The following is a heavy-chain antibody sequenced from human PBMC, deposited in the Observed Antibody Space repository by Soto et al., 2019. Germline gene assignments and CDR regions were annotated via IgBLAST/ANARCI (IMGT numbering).Heavy chain of an antibody. CDR1: GFTFSSFS. V-gene: IGHV3-48*02. Sequence: EVQLVESGGGLVQPGGSLRLSCVASGFTFSSFSMNWVRQSPGKGLEWVSYISTTSSTIHYADSVKGRFTISRDNAKNSLYLQMISLRDEDTAVYYCARDGAISGCFDDWGQGTLVTVSS. D-gene: IGHD6-19*01. CDR2: ISTTSSTI. J-gene: IGHJ4*02. CDR3: ARDGAISGCFDD.